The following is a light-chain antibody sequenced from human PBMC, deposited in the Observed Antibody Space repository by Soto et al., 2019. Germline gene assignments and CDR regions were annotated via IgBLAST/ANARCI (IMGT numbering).Light chain of an antibody. CDR1: QGISSY. J-gene: IGKJ2*01. CDR3: QQLHSYPYI. CDR2: ATS. Sequence: DIQLTQSPSFVSASVGDRVTVTCRASQGISSYLAWYQQKPGKAPKLLIYATSTLQSGVPSRFSGSGSGTEFTLTISSLQPYDFATYHCQQLHSYPYIFGQGTKLEIK. V-gene: IGKV1-9*01.